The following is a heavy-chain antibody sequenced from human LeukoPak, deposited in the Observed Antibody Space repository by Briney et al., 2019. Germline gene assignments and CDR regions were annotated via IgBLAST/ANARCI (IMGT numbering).Heavy chain of an antibody. CDR3: ARTTSGNLDGDFQH. J-gene: IGHJ1*01. V-gene: IGHV4-34*01. CDR2: INHSGST. Sequence: SETLSLTCAVYGGSFSGYYWSWIRQPPGKGLEWIGEINHSGSTNYNPSLKSRVTISVDTSKNQFSLKLSSVTAADTAVYYCARTTSGNLDGDFQHWGQGTLVTVSS. CDR1: GGSFSGYY. D-gene: IGHD3-10*01.